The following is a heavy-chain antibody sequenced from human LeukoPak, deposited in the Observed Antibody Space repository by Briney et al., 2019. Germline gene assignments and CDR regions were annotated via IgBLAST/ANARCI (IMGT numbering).Heavy chain of an antibody. CDR3: AREKYGVDADVFDI. CDR1: GYTFTDYY. Sequence: ASVKVSCKASGYTFTDYYLHWVRQAPGQGLEWMGWINPVSGGTNFARKFQDRITMIRDRSISTAYMELNRMRFDDTAIYYCAREKYGVDADVFDIWGQGTMVTVSS. CDR2: INPVSGGT. V-gene: IGHV1-2*02. J-gene: IGHJ3*02. D-gene: IGHD2-8*01.